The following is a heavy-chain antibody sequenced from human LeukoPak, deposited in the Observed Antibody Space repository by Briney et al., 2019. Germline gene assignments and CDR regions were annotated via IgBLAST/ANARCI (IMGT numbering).Heavy chain of an antibody. D-gene: IGHD6-13*01. CDR2: IKEDGTET. CDR1: GFMFSSNW. Sequence: PGGSLRLSCAASGFMFSSNWMSWVRLAPGKGLEWVANIKEDGTETYYVDSVKGRFTVSRDNAKNSLYLQMNSLRVEDTAVYYCAKDSRAAASTGDYFDYWGQGTLVTVSS. J-gene: IGHJ4*02. V-gene: IGHV3-7*03. CDR3: AKDSRAAASTGDYFDY.